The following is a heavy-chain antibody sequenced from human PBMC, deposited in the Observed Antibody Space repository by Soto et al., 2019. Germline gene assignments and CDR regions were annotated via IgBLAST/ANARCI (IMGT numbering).Heavy chain of an antibody. CDR1: GYTFTRYG. CDR3: ARDISSFSDVWFDP. J-gene: IGHJ5*02. V-gene: IGHV1-18*01. D-gene: IGHD3-3*02. Sequence: QVQLVQSGVEVKKSGASVKVSCKTSGYTFTRYGISWVRQALGQGLEWMGWINTYNGDTKYAQKFQDRATMTTDTSTSTPYIELRSLRSDDTAVYYCARDISSFSDVWFDPWGQGTLVTVSS. CDR2: INTYNGDT.